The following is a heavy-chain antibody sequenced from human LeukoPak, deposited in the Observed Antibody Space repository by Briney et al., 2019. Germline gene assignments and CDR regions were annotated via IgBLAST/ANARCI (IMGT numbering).Heavy chain of an antibody. Sequence: ASVKVSCKASGYTFTSYDINWVRQATGQGLEWMGWMNPNSGNTGYAQKFQGRVTMTRNTSISTAYMELSSLRSEDTALYYCAGEADNGGAVPAALWGRGWFDPWGQGILVTVSS. J-gene: IGHJ5*02. CDR2: MNPNSGNT. V-gene: IGHV1-8*01. CDR3: AGEADNGGAVPAALWGRGWFDP. CDR1: GYTFTSYD. D-gene: IGHD2-2*01.